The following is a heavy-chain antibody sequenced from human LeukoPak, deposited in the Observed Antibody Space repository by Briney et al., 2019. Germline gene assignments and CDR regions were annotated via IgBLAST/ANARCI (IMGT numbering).Heavy chain of an antibody. V-gene: IGHV3-23*01. D-gene: IGHD4-17*01. Sequence: PGGSLRLSCAASGFTFSSYAMSWVRQPPGKGLEWVSAISGSGGSTYYADSVKGRFTISRDNSKNTLYLQMNSLRAEDTAVYYCAKGHVRYGDFDYWGQGTLVTVSS. CDR1: GFTFSSYA. CDR3: AKGHVRYGDFDY. CDR2: ISGSGGST. J-gene: IGHJ4*02.